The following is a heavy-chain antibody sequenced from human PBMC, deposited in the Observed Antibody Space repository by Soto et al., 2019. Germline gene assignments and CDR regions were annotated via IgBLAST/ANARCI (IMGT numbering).Heavy chain of an antibody. Sequence: PGGSLRLSSAASGFTFSGYAMPWVRQAPGKGLEGVAVISYDGSNKYYADSVKGRFTISRDNAKNTPSLQMNRMTAEDTAVYYCPRLRYSYVWGYYYYGMDVWGQGT. CDR1: GFTFSGYA. V-gene: IGHV3-30-3*01. CDR3: PRLRYSYVWGYYYYGMDV. J-gene: IGHJ6*02. D-gene: IGHD5-18*01. CDR2: ISYDGSNK.